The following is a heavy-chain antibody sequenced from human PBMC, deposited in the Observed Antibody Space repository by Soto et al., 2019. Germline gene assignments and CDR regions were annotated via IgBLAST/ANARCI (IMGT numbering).Heavy chain of an antibody. V-gene: IGHV1-8*01. CDR1: GYTFTSYD. D-gene: IGHD2-8*01. CDR3: ARGMSVLMVYAVYYYYYGMDV. Sequence: GASVKVSCKASGYTFTSYDINWVRQATGHGLEWMGWMNPNSGNTGYAQKFQGRVTMTRNTSISTAYMELSSLRSEDTAVYYCARGMSVLMVYAVYYYYYGMDVWGQGTTVTVSS. J-gene: IGHJ6*02. CDR2: MNPNSGNT.